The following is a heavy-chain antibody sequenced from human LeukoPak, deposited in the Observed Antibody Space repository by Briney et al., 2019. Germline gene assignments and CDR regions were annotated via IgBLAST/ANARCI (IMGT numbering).Heavy chain of an antibody. V-gene: IGHV1-46*01. CDR3: ARDLASSGYYWD. CDR1: GYTFTSYY. CDR2: INPSGGST. D-gene: IGHD3-22*01. Sequence: ASVKVSCKASGYTFTSYYMHRVRQAPGQGLEWMGIINPSGGSTSYAQKFQGRVTMTRDTSTTTVYMELSSLRSEDTAVYYCARDLASSGYYWDWGQGTLVTVSS. J-gene: IGHJ4*02.